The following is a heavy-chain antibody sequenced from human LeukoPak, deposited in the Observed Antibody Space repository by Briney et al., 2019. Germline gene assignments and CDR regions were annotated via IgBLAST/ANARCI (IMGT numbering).Heavy chain of an antibody. J-gene: IGHJ4*02. CDR2: INPNSGGT. D-gene: IGHD3-22*01. CDR3: ARDLSLYYYDSSGYYYNQVGVDY. CDR1: GYIFTSYY. V-gene: IGHV1-2*04. Sequence: ASVKVSCKASGYIFTSYYMHWVRQAPGQGLEWLGCINPNSGGTNYAQKFQGWVTMTRDTSISTAYMEVSRLRSDDTAVYYCARDLSLYYYDSSGYYYNQVGVDYWGQGTLVTVSS.